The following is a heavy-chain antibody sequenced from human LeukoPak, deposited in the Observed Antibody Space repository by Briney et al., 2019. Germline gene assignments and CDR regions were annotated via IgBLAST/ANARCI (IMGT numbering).Heavy chain of an antibody. D-gene: IGHD6-19*01. Sequence: GGSLRLSCAASGFTFSHYAMHWVRQAPGKGLKWGTIISYDGSNKYYADSVKCRFTISRDNSKDTLYLQMNSLRAEDTAVYYCAMTGYSSVWSKNKDAFDIWGQGTMVTVSS. CDR2: ISYDGSNK. V-gene: IGHV3-30*01. CDR1: GFTFSHYA. J-gene: IGHJ3*02. CDR3: AMTGYSSVWSKNKDAFDI.